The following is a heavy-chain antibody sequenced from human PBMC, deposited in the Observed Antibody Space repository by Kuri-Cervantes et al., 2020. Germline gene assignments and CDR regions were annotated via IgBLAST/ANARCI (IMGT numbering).Heavy chain of an antibody. J-gene: IGHJ6*02. CDR2: INPNSGGT. Sequence: ASVKVSCKASGYTFTGYYMHWVRQAPGQGLEWMGWINPNSGGTNYAQKFQGRVTMTRDTSISTAYMELSRLRAEDTAVYYCARSGVPADGKDVWGQGTTVTVSS. D-gene: IGHD2-2*01. CDR3: ARSGVPADGKDV. CDR1: GYTFTGYY. V-gene: IGHV1-2*02.